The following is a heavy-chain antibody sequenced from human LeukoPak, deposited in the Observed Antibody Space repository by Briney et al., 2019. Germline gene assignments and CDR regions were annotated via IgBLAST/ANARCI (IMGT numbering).Heavy chain of an antibody. D-gene: IGHD1-1*01. CDR2: IIPIFGTA. J-gene: IGHJ4*02. Sequence: SVKVSCKASGGTFSSYAISWVRQAPGQGLEWMGGIIPIFGTANYAQKFQGRVTMTRDTSTSTVYMELSSLRSEDTAVYYCARGPSSRTYYFDYWGQGTLVTVSS. V-gene: IGHV1-69*05. CDR1: GGTFSSYA. CDR3: ARGPSSRTYYFDY.